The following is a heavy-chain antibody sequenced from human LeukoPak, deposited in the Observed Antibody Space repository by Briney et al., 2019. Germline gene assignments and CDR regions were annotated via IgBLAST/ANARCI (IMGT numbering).Heavy chain of an antibody. CDR2: IFYSGST. CDR3: ARRGSGGRAFDI. J-gene: IGHJ3*02. Sequence: PSETLSLTCTVSGGSISSYYWSWIRQPPGKGLEWIGYIFYSGSTNYYPSLKSRVTISVDTSKNQVSLKLSSVTAADTAVYYCARRGSGGRAFDIWGQGTMVTVSS. D-gene: IGHD1-26*01. V-gene: IGHV4-59*08. CDR1: GGSISSYY.